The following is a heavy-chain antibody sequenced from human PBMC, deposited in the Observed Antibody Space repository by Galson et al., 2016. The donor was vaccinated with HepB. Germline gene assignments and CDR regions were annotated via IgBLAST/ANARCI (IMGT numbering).Heavy chain of an antibody. D-gene: IGHD3-10*01. J-gene: IGHJ6*02. CDR2: INWNGGSI. CDR3: ARGWLGGSGSYNNEGYYHGLDV. CDR1: EFTFDDYG. Sequence: SLRLSCAAPEFTFDDYGMSWVRQAPGKGLEWVSGINWNGGSIGYADSVKGRFTISRDNAKNSLYLQMNSLRAEDTALYHCARGWLGGSGSYNNEGYYHGLDVWGQGTTVTVSS. V-gene: IGHV3-20*01.